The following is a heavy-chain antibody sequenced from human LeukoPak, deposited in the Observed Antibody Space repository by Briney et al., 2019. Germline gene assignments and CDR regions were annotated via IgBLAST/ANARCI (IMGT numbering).Heavy chain of an antibody. V-gene: IGHV3-21*01. D-gene: IGHD2-2*02. Sequence: GGSLRLSCAASGFTFSSYAMSWVRQAPGKGLEWVSSISSSSSYIYYADSVKGRFTISRDNAKNSLYLQMNSLRAEDTAVYYCARDLFLVAVPAAIRGWFDPWGQGTLVTVSS. CDR1: GFTFSSYA. J-gene: IGHJ5*02. CDR2: ISSSSSYI. CDR3: ARDLFLVAVPAAIRGWFDP.